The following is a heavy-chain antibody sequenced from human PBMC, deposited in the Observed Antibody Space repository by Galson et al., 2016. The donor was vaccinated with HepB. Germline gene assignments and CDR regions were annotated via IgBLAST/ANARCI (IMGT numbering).Heavy chain of an antibody. CDR3: AREGYSCGHCGAFDI. V-gene: IGHV3-23*01. CDR2: INTIGDFT. CDR1: GLTFTNYP. Sequence: SLRLSCAASGLTFTNYPMTWVRQAPGKGLEWVSTINTIGDFTHYADSVKGRFSISRDNSKNTLYLQMNSLRADDTALYFCAREGYSCGHCGAFDIWGRGTVVAVSS. D-gene: IGHD6-19*01. J-gene: IGHJ3*02.